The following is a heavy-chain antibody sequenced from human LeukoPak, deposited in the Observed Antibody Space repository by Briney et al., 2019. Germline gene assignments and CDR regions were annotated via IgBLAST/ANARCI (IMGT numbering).Heavy chain of an antibody. CDR2: ISYDGSNK. V-gene: IGHV3-30*04. D-gene: IGHD1-26*01. J-gene: IGHJ4*02. CDR3: ARDSGRGIVIRGDYFDY. CDR1: GFTFSSYA. Sequence: GGSLRLSCAASGFTFSSYAMHWVRQAPGKGLEWVAVISYDGSNKYYADSVKGRFTISRDNSKNTLYLQMNSLRVEGTAVYYCARDSGRGIVIRGDYFDYWGQGTLVTVSS.